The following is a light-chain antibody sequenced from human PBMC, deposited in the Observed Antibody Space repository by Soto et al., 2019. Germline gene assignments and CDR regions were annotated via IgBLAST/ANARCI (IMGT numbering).Light chain of an antibody. CDR3: GTWDSSLSRV. J-gene: IGLJ1*01. Sequence: QAVVTQPPSVSAAPGQKVTISCSGSSSNIGNNYVSWYRQLPGTAPKLLIYENNKRPSGIPDRFSGSKSGTSATLGITGLQTGDEADYYCGTWDSSLSRVFGTGTKLTVL. CDR1: SSNIGNNY. CDR2: ENN. V-gene: IGLV1-51*02.